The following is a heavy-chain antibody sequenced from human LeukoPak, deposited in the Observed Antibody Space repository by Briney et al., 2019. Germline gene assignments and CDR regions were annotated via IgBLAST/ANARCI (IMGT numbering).Heavy chain of an antibody. CDR3: ARGFTDGDYCNL. J-gene: IGHJ4*02. D-gene: IGHD4-17*01. Sequence: TGGSLRLSCAASGFTVSSQYMTWVRQAPGKGLEWVSIIYTGDNTYYADSVRGRFTISRDNSKNTLYLQMNSLRAEDSAVYYCARGFTDGDYCNLRGQGTLVTVSS. CDR1: GFTVSSQY. CDR2: IYTGDNT. V-gene: IGHV3-53*01.